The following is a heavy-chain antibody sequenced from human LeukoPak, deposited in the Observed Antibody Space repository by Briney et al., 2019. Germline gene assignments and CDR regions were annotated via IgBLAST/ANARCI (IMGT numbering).Heavy chain of an antibody. V-gene: IGHV3-48*02. CDR1: GFTFSSYS. Sequence: PGGSLRLSCAASGFTFSSYSMNWVRQAPGKGLEWVSYISGSAYSIYYADSVRGRFTISRDNAKNSLYLQLNGLRDEDTAVYYCARDYAYASDIWGQGTMVTVSS. J-gene: IGHJ3*02. CDR3: ARDYAYASDI. D-gene: IGHD3-16*01. CDR2: ISGSAYSI.